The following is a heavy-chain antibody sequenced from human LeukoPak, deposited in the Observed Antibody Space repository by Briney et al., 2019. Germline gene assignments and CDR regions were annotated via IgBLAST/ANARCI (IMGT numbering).Heavy chain of an antibody. CDR3: ARDMTTVTTGDY. CDR1: GFTVSSNY. D-gene: IGHD4-17*01. J-gene: IGHJ4*02. CDR2: IYSGGST. V-gene: IGHV3-66*01. Sequence: PGGSLRLSCAASGFTVSSNYMSWVSQAPGKGLEWVSVIYSGGSTYYADSVKGRFTISRDNSKNTLYLQLNNLRAEDTAMYYCARDMTTVTTGDYWGQGTLVTVSS.